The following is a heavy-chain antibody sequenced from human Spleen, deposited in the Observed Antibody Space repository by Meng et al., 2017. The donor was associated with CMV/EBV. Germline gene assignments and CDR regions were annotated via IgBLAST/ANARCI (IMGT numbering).Heavy chain of an antibody. CDR1: NDW. Sequence: NDWMSWVRQAPGKGLEWVGRIKSKTDGETTDYAAPVEGRFTISRDDSKSTLYLQMNSLKTEDTAVYYCTADPSARGYSYGYALGDYWGQGTLVTVSS. V-gene: IGHV3-15*01. CDR3: TADPSARGYSYGYALGDY. D-gene: IGHD5-18*01. CDR2: IKSKTDGETT. J-gene: IGHJ4*02.